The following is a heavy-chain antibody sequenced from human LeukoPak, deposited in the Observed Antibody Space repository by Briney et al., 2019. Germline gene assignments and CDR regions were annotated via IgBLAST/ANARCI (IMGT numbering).Heavy chain of an antibody. D-gene: IGHD3-10*01. V-gene: IGHV3-30*02. CDR2: IRYEGSNN. Sequence: PGGSLRLSCAASGFTFSSYGMHWVRQAPGKGLERVAFIRYEGSNNYYAGSVKGRFTISRDNSKNTLYLQMNSLRAEDTAVYYCAKDPYGSGGSFDYWGQGTLVTVSS. CDR3: AKDPYGSGGSFDY. J-gene: IGHJ4*02. CDR1: GFTFSSYG.